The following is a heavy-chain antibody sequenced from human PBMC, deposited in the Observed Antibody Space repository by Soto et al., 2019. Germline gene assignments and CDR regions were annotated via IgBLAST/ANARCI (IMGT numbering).Heavy chain of an antibody. Sequence: PSETLSLTCSVSGGSVTSDSYYWNWIRQPPGKGLEWIGYINDSGRTNYNTSLRTRVNILVDKSKNQFYLRLNSVTATDTAVYYCARARGYSRYDLIWGQGTLVTVSS. CDR2: INDSGRT. CDR3: ARARGYSRYDLI. CDR1: GGSVTSDSYY. D-gene: IGHD5-12*01. V-gene: IGHV4-61*01. J-gene: IGHJ4*02.